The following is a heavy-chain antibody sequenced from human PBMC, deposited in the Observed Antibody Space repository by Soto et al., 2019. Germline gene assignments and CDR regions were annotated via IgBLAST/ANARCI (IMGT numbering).Heavy chain of an antibody. Sequence: ASVKVSCKASGYTFTSYAMHWVRQAPGQRLEWMGWINAGNGNTKYLQKFQGRVTITRDTSASTAYMELSSLRSEDTAVYYCARVSPYYYYYYGMDDWGQGTTVTVSS. D-gene: IGHD3-3*02. CDR1: GYTFTSYA. V-gene: IGHV1-3*01. J-gene: IGHJ6*02. CDR2: INAGNGNT. CDR3: ARVSPYYYYYYGMDD.